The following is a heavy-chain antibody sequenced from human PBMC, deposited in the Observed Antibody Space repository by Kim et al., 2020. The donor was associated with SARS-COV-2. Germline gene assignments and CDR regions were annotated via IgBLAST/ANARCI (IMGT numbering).Heavy chain of an antibody. Sequence: PSLKSRVTISVDTSKNQFSLKLSSVTAADTAVYYWARGDNEYGDYEGYRFWGQGTMVTVSS. V-gene: IGHV4-34*01. CDR3: ARGDNEYGDYEGYRF. D-gene: IGHD4-17*01. J-gene: IGHJ3*01.